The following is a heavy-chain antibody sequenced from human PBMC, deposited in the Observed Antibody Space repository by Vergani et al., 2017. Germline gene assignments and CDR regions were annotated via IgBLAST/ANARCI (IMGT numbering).Heavy chain of an antibody. J-gene: IGHJ1*01. D-gene: IGHD2-2*02. V-gene: IGHV3-23*01. Sequence: EVQLLESGGDLVQPGGSLRLSCAASGFTFIMHAMSWVRQAPGKGLEWVSTLSASDRRTHYADSVKGRFTISRDNSKNTLYLQMNSLRAEDTAVYYCAKPLGYCSSTSCYTYFQHWGQGTLVTVSS. CDR3: AKPLGYCSSTSCYTYFQH. CDR2: LSASDRRT. CDR1: GFTFIMHA.